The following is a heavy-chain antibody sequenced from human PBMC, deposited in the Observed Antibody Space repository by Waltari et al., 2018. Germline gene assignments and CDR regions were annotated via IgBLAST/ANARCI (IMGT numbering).Heavy chain of an antibody. Sequence: QLQLQESGPGLAKPSETLALTCSVPGGLITTNSHYWGWIRQPPGQGLGLIGIISYNGPTYCIPSLRGRLTLSRDTTMNQLSLKLGSVTAADTAVYYCATYIGASVGTAAFDVWGQGTMVTVSS. V-gene: IGHV4-39*01. CDR2: ISYNGPT. J-gene: IGHJ3*01. D-gene: IGHD5-12*01. CDR3: ATYIGASVGTAAFDV. CDR1: GGLITTNSHY.